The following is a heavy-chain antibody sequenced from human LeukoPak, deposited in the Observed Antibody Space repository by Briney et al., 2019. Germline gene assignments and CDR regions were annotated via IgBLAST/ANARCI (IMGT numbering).Heavy chain of an antibody. Sequence: GGSLRLSCAASGFTFNTYVMAWVRQAPGKGLEWVSAIGGSGSSTYYADSVKGRFTISRDNSKNTLYLQMNGLRVEDTAVYYCAKGRELLDVIDIWGQGTMVTVSS. J-gene: IGHJ3*02. D-gene: IGHD1-26*01. CDR2: IGGSGSST. CDR1: GFTFNTYV. CDR3: AKGRELLDVIDI. V-gene: IGHV3-23*01.